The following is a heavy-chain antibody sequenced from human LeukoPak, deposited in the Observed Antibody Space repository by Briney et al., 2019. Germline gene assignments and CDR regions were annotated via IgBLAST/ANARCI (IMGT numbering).Heavy chain of an antibody. CDR3: ARSPYDSVFR. V-gene: IGHV3-53*01. Sequence: PGGSLRLSCAASGFTASNNYMSWARQAAGKGLGWVSLIYSGGGTRYADSVKGRFTISRDNSKNMVYLQMNSLRVEDTAMYFCARSPYDSVFRWGQGTLVLVSS. CDR1: GFTASNNY. D-gene: IGHD3-22*01. CDR2: IYSGGGT. J-gene: IGHJ4*02.